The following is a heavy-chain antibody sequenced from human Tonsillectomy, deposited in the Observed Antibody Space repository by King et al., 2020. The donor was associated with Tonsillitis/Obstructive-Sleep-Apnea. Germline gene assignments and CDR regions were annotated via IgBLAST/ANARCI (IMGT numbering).Heavy chain of an antibody. D-gene: IGHD2-15*01. CDR2: IYPGDSDT. J-gene: IGHJ2*01. CDR3: ARHPTGGGYCRGSSCYSGQYWYFDL. CDR1: GYSFTSYW. V-gene: IGHV5-51*01. Sequence: VQLVESGAEVKKPGESLKISCKGSGYSFTSYWIGWVRQMPGKGLEWMGIIYPGDSDTRYSPSFQGQVTISADKSISTAYLQWSSLKASDTAMYYCARHPTGGGYCRGSSCYSGQYWYFDLWGRGTLVTVSS.